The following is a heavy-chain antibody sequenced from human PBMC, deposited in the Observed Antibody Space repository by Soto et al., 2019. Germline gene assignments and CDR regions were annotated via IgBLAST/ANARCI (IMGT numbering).Heavy chain of an antibody. D-gene: IGHD3-3*01. Sequence: SETLSRTCTVSDHSFKSGKYDSRWIRQPTGKGPEWIGYVYHTGRTSYNPSLKSRVSISMDTSKNQFSLNLDSVTAADTAVYFCARDFAYFDSWGQGTLVTVSS. CDR1: DHSFKSGKYD. CDR3: ARDFAYFDS. V-gene: IGHV4-61*01. CDR2: VYHTGRT. J-gene: IGHJ4*02.